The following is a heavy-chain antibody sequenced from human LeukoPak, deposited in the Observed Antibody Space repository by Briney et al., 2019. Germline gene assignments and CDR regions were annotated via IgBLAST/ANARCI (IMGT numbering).Heavy chain of an antibody. CDR3: ARDDSTLYGSGIYLNI. Sequence: PSETLSLTCTVSGGSISSSSYYWGWIRQPPGKGLEWIGSIYYSGSTYYNPSLKSRVTISVDTSKNQFSLKLSSVTAADTAVYYCARDDSTLYGSGIYLNIWGQGTMVTVSS. V-gene: IGHV4-39*07. D-gene: IGHD3-10*01. CDR2: IYYSGST. CDR1: GGSISSSSYY. J-gene: IGHJ3*02.